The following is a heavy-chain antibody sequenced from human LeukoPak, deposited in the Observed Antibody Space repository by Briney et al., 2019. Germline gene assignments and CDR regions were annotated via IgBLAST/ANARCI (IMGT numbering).Heavy chain of an antibody. CDR1: GFTFSSYS. D-gene: IGHD3-22*01. Sequence: PGGSLRLSCAASGFTFSSYSMNWVRQAPGKGLEWVSSISSSSSYIYYADSVKGRFTISRDNAKNSLYLQMNSLRAEDTAVYYCARDSSRYYYDSSGYYYFDYWGQGTLVTVSS. CDR3: ARDSSRYYYDSSGYYYFDY. V-gene: IGHV3-21*01. CDR2: ISSSSSYI. J-gene: IGHJ4*02.